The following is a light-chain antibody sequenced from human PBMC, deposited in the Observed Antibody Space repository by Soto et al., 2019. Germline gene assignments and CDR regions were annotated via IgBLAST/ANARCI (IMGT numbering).Light chain of an antibody. V-gene: IGLV2-14*01. J-gene: IGLJ3*02. CDR1: SSDVGAYDY. CDR2: EVT. CDR3: GSYTSSSTRV. Sequence: QSALTQPASVSGSPGQSITIYCTGTSSDVGAYDYVSWDQQHPGKAPKLMIYEVTNRPSGVSDRFSGSKSGNTASLTISWLQAEDEADYSCGSYTSSSTRVFGGGTTLTVL.